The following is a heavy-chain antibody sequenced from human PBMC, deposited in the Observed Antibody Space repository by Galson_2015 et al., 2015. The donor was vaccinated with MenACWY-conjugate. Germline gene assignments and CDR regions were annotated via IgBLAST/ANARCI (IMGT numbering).Heavy chain of an antibody. Sequence: PLSLPRAASGFTFSNFWMSWVRQAPGKALEWVASIKQDGSEKYLVDSVKGRFTISRDNAENSLFLQMYSLRAEDTAVYYCARERWVRGVFFDQWGQGTLVTVSS. J-gene: IGHJ4*02. CDR1: GFTFSNFW. CDR2: IKQDGSEK. CDR3: ARERWVRGVFFDQ. D-gene: IGHD3-10*01. V-gene: IGHV3-7*01.